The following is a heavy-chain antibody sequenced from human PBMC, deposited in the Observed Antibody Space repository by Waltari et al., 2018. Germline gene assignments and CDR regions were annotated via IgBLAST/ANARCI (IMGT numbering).Heavy chain of an antibody. Sequence: VPLVESGGGVVRPGPSLRLLFVLSPLRSSSSSRDLGRQAPGKGLEWVAGISSGSSFTYYADTVKGRFTMSRDNAQNSPYLEMDSLRVEDTAVYYCARVRDDPFYDGSGCSSAWGQGTLVAVSS. D-gene: IGHD6-19*01. CDR2: ISSGSSFT. V-gene: IGHV3-21*06. CDR1: PLRSSSSS. J-gene: IGHJ4*02. CDR3: ARVRDDPFYDGSGCSSA.